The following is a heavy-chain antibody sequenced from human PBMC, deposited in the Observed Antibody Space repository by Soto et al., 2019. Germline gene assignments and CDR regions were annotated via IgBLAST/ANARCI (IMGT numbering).Heavy chain of an antibody. CDR2: IIPIFGTA. CDR3: ARGRGYSGYDPSLLYYYYGMDV. J-gene: IGHJ6*02. Sequence: SVKVSCKASGGTFSSYAISWVRQAPGQGLEWMGGIIPIFGTANYAQKFQGRVTITADKSTSTAYMELSSLRSEDTAVYYCARGRGYSGYDPSLLYYYYGMDVWGQGTTVTVSS. CDR1: GGTFSSYA. D-gene: IGHD5-12*01. V-gene: IGHV1-69*06.